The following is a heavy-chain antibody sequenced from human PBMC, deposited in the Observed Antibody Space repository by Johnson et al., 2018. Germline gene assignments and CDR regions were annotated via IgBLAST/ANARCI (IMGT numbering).Heavy chain of an antibody. Sequence: QVQLVESGAEVKKXGSSVKVSCKASGGPFSRHPISWVRKAPGHGLEWMGGIIPLFGTGNTAQKFQGRVTISADESTSTAYMELGSLKSEDTAGDYCARESGAAYYDATGYSGSDYGLGVWGQGTTVTVS. CDR1: GGPFSRHP. V-gene: IGHV1-69*01. CDR2: IIPLFGTG. D-gene: IGHD3-10*01. J-gene: IGHJ6*02. CDR3: ARESGAAYYDATGYSGSDYGLGV.